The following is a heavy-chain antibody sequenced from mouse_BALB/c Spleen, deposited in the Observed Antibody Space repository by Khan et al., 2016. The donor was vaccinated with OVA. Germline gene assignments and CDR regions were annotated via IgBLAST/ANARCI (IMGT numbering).Heavy chain of an antibody. J-gene: IGHJ3*01. CDR2: INPSTGYT. D-gene: IGHD2-2*01. CDR1: GYTFTSYW. V-gene: IGHV1-7*01. Sequence: QVQLKESGAELAKPGASVKMSCKASGYTFTSYWMHWVKQRPGQGLEWIGYINPSTGYTEYNQKFKDKATLTADKSYSTAYMQLGSLTSEDSAVYYCARGGYGSFAYWGQGTLVTVSA. CDR3: ARGGYGSFAY.